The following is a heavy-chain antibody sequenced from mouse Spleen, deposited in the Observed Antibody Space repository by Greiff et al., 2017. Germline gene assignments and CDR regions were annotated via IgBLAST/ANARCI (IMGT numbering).Heavy chain of an antibody. CDR3: ARSYYGSSQFAY. CDR1: GYTFTSYW. V-gene: IGHV1-7*01. CDR2: INPSSGYT. Sequence: VQVVESGAELAKPGASVKLSCKASGYTFTSYWMHWVKQRPGQGLEWIGYINPSSGYTKYNQKFKDKATLTADKSSSTAYMQLSSLTYEDSAVYYCARSYYGSSQFAYWGQGTLVTVSA. J-gene: IGHJ3*01. D-gene: IGHD1-1*01.